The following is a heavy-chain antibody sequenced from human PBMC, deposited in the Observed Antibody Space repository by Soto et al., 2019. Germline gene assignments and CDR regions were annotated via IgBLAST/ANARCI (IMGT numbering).Heavy chain of an antibody. D-gene: IGHD6-13*01. J-gene: IGHJ4*02. CDR3: ASGPIRWYPYFFDS. Sequence: QAQVVQSGAEVRKPGSSVKLSCKASEGTFNSYAIAWVRQAPGQGLEWMGGIIPYYNTLNYAQKFQDRVTITADDSTNTVYMELSSLRSDDTAVYFCASGPIRWYPYFFDSWAQGTLVTVSS. CDR1: EGTFNSYA. V-gene: IGHV1-69*01. CDR2: IIPYYNTL.